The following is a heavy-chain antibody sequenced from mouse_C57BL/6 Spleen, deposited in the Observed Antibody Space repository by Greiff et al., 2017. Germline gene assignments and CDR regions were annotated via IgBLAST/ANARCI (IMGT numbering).Heavy chain of an antibody. D-gene: IGHD4-1*01. J-gene: IGHJ1*03. CDR3: ARELTGHWYFDV. CDR1: GYTFTSYW. Sequence: QVQLQQPGAELVRPGSSVKLSCKASGYTFTSYWMDWVKQRPGQGLEWIGNIYPSDSETHYNQKFKDKATLTVDKSSSTAYMQLSSLTSEDSAVYYCARELTGHWYFDVWGTGTTVTVSS. V-gene: IGHV1-61*01. CDR2: IYPSDSET.